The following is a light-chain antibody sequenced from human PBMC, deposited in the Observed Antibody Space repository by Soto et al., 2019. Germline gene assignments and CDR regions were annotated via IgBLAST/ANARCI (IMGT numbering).Light chain of an antibody. CDR1: SSNIGENYD. J-gene: IGLJ1*01. CDR2: GNN. CDR3: QSYDSSLNGHLFV. Sequence: QPVLTQPPSVSGAPGQRVTISCTGSSSNIGENYDVHWYQQLPGTAPKLLIYGNNNRPSGVPDRFSGSKSGTSASLAITGLQAEDEANYYCQSYDSSLNGHLFVFGTGTKVTVL. V-gene: IGLV1-40*01.